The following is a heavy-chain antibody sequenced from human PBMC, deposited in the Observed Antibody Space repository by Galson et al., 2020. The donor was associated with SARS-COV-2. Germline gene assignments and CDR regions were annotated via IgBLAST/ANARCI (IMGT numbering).Heavy chain of an antibody. CDR2: ISPSSDYT. D-gene: IGHD6-13*01. V-gene: IGHV3-11*03. CDR3: AGSHKNFWYNFDN. CDR1: GLIFSDYY. Sequence: GGSLRLSCTASGLIFSDYYMTWIRPAPGKGLEWISYISPSSDYTNYADSVRGRFTISRDNTKTSLFLHMDSLRAEDTAVYYCAGSHKNFWYNFDNWGQGALVTVSS. J-gene: IGHJ4*02.